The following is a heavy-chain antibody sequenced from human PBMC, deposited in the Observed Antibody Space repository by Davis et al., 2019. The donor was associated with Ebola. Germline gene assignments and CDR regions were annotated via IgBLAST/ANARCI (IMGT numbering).Heavy chain of an antibody. CDR2: FDPEDGET. CDR3: ATVLLANSSSRHFEGNWFDP. Sequence: ASVTVSRKVSGYTLTELSIHWVRQAPGKGLEWMGGFDPEDGETIYAQKFQGRVTMTEDTSTDTAYMELSSLRSEDTAVYYCATVLLANSSSRHFEGNWFDPWGQGTLVTVSS. V-gene: IGHV1-24*01. J-gene: IGHJ5*02. D-gene: IGHD6-13*01. CDR1: GYTLTELS.